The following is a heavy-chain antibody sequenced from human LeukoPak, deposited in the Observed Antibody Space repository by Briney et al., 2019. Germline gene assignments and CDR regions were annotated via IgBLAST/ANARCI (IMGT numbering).Heavy chain of an antibody. CDR3: ARDPDYDFWSGYYPNYYYYYYMDV. CDR1: GYTFTSYG. Sequence: ASVEVSCKASGYTFTSYGISWVRQAPGQGLEWMGWISAYNGNTNYAQKLQGRVTMTTDTSTSTAYMELRSLRSDDTAVYYCARDPDYDFWSGYYPNYYYYYYMDVWGKGTTVTVSS. J-gene: IGHJ6*03. CDR2: ISAYNGNT. D-gene: IGHD3-3*01. V-gene: IGHV1-18*01.